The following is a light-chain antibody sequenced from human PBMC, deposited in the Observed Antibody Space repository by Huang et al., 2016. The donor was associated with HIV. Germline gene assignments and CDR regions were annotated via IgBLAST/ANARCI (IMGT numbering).Light chain of an antibody. CDR2: DAS. CDR3: QQRSNWHFT. V-gene: IGKV3-11*01. CDR1: QSVRSS. Sequence: EIVLTQSPATLSLSPGERATLSWRASQSVRSSLTWSQQKPGQAPRLLIYDASNRATGIPSRFSGSGSGTDFTLTISSLEPEDFAVYYCQQRSNWHFTFGPGTKVDIK. J-gene: IGKJ3*01.